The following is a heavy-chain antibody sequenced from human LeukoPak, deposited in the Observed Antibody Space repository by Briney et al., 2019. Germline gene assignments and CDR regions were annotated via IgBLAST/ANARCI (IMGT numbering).Heavy chain of an antibody. CDR2: ISGRSYNT. CDR1: GITFSSYA. D-gene: IGHD3-22*01. V-gene: IGHV3-23*01. CDR3: AKGGYYDSNGYFRAFDY. Sequence: GGSLRLSCAASGITFSSYAMTWVRQAPGKGLEWVSTISGRSYNTYYADSVKGRFSISRDNSKNTLYLQMNSLRAEDTAVYYCAKGGYYDSNGYFRAFDYWGQGTLVIVSS. J-gene: IGHJ4*02.